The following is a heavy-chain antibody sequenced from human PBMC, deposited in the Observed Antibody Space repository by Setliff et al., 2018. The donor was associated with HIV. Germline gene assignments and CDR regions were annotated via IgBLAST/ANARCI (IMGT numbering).Heavy chain of an antibody. V-gene: IGHV4-59*04. J-gene: IGHJ4*02. CDR1: GGSISGHY. CDR2: IYYSGST. D-gene: IGHD6-13*01. Sequence: SETLSLTCTVSGGSISGHYWSWIRQPPGKGLEWIAYIYYSGSTYYNPSLKSRVTISVDTSKNQFSLKLSSVTAADTAVYYCASPASDSSTVNGADYWGQGTLVTVSS. CDR3: ASPASDSSTVNGADY.